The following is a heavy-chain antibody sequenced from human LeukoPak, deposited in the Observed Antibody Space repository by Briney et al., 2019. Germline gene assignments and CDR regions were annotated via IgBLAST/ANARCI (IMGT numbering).Heavy chain of an antibody. CDR1: GFTFSTYW. CDR3: ARDLDSYGWFDY. D-gene: IGHD5-18*01. J-gene: IGHJ4*02. V-gene: IGHV3-7*01. Sequence: GGSLRLSCAASGFTFSTYWVHWVRHAPGKGLEWVANIKQDGSEKNYVDSVKGRFTISRDNAKNSLYLQMNSLRAEDTAVYYCARDLDSYGWFDYWGQGTLVTVSS. CDR2: IKQDGSEK.